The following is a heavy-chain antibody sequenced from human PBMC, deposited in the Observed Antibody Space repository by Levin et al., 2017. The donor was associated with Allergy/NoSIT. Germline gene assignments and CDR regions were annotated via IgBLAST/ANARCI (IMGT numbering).Heavy chain of an antibody. Sequence: GGSLRLSCAASGFTFSNYEMNWVRQAPGKGLEWLSYISTSGNTLHYADAVKGRFTVSSDNAKSSLYLQMNSQRAEATAVCYCSRGRYMYGYDCDYWGQGTLVTVSS. D-gene: IGHD5-18*01. CDR1: GFTFSNYE. V-gene: IGHV3-48*03. CDR2: ISTSGNTL. CDR3: SRGRYMYGYDCDY. J-gene: IGHJ4*02.